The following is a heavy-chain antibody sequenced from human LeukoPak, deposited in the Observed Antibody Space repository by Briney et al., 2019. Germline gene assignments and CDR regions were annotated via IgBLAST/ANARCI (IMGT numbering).Heavy chain of an antibody. CDR2: IGGDGTTT. CDR3: ASSIVVPGHY. CDR1: GFTFSSYW. J-gene: IGHJ4*02. D-gene: IGHD6-19*01. Sequence: PGGSLRLSCTASGFTFSSYWMHSVRQAPGKGLVWVSHIGGDGTTTGYADSVKGRFTISRDNAKNTLYLQMNSLRVEDTAVYYCASSIVVPGHYWGQGTLVTVSS. V-gene: IGHV3-74*01.